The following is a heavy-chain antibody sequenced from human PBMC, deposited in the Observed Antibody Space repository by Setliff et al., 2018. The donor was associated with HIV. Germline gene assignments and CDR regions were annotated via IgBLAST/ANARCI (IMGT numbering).Heavy chain of an antibody. CDR2: IKYTGHT. CDR1: GGSISDTNYY. D-gene: IGHD1-26*01. Sequence: PSETLSLTCTVSGGSISDTNYYWGWIRQPPGKGLEWIASIKYTGHTYYNSSLKSRVTISVDTSTNQFSLKVNSVTAADTAVYHRARQPGKWWFDSWGQGTLVTVSS. J-gene: IGHJ5*01. V-gene: IGHV4-39*01. CDR3: ARQPGKWWFDS.